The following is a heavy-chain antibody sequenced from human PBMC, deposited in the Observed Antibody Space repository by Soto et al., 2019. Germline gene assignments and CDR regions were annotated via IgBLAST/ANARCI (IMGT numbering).Heavy chain of an antibody. CDR2: IHHSGST. CDR1: GYSITSGYH. CDR3: AREKWESARGVVYYYYGMDV. J-gene: IGHJ6*02. D-gene: IGHD1-26*01. V-gene: IGHV4-38-2*02. Sequence: PSETLSLTCAVSGYSITSGYHWGWIRQPPGKGLEWIGSIHHSGSTYYNPSLKSRVTISVDTSKNQFSLELTSVTAADTAVYYCAREKWESARGVVYYYYGMDVWGQGTRVTVSS.